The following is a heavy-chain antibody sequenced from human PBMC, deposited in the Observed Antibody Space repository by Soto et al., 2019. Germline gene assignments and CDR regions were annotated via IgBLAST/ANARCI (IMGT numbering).Heavy chain of an antibody. V-gene: IGHV3-7*01. J-gene: IGHJ6*02. CDR3: ARIGQGVVVVPAAPSSSYYYYGMDV. Sequence: GGSLRLSCAASGFTFSSYWMSWVRQAPGKGLEWVANIKQDGSEKYYVDSVKGRFTISRDNAKNSLYLQMNSLGAEDTAVYYCARIGQGVVVVPAAPSSSYYYYGMDVWGQGTTVTAP. CDR1: GFTFSSYW. CDR2: IKQDGSEK. D-gene: IGHD2-2*01.